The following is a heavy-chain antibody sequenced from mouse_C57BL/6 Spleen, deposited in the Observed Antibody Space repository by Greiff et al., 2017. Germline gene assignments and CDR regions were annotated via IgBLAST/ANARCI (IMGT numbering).Heavy chain of an antibody. J-gene: IGHJ2*01. V-gene: IGHV1-81*01. Sequence: QVQLKQSGVELARPGASVKLSCKASGYTFTSYGISWVKQRTGQGLEWIGEIYPRSGNTYYNEKFKGKATLTADKSSSTAYMELRSLTSEDSAVYFCARSETAQATGDYWGQGTTLTVSS. CDR3: ARSETAQATGDY. CDR1: GYTFTSYG. CDR2: IYPRSGNT. D-gene: IGHD3-2*02.